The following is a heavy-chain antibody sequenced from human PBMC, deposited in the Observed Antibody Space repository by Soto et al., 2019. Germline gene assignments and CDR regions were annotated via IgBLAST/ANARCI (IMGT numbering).Heavy chain of an antibody. Sequence: ASVKVSCKASGGTFSSDSFSWVRQAPGQGLEWMGWISAYNDTTNYAQKLQGRVTMTTDTSTSTAYMELRSLRSDDTAVYYCARSYIAAGNFDYWGQGTLVTVSS. V-gene: IGHV1-18*01. CDR3: ARSYIAAGNFDY. J-gene: IGHJ4*02. D-gene: IGHD6-6*01. CDR2: ISAYNDTT. CDR1: GGTFSSDS.